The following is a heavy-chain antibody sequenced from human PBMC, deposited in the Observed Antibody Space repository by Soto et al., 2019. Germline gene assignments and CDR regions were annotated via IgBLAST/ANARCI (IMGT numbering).Heavy chain of an antibody. CDR2: INPSGGST. V-gene: IGHV1-46*01. Sequence: ASVKVSCKASGYTFTSYYMHWVRQAPGQGLEWMGIINPSGGSTSYAQKFQGRVTMTRDTSTSTVYMELSSLRSEDTAVYYCARVRGGVVVIDYYYYYGMDVWGQGTTVTVSS. CDR1: GYTFTSYY. CDR3: ARVRGGVVVIDYYYYYGMDV. D-gene: IGHD3-22*01. J-gene: IGHJ6*02.